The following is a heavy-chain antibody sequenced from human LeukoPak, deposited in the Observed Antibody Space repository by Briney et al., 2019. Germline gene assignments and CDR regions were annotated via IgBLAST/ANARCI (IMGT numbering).Heavy chain of an antibody. CDR1: GFIFSGYW. CDR2: IKQDGSEK. V-gene: IGHV3-7*03. D-gene: IGHD2-8*02. Sequence: GGSLRLSCVGSGFIFSGYWMSWVRQAPGKGLDWVANIKQDGSEKYYADSVRGRFNISRENTKHSLSLQMNSPTADDTAVYYCVRWGAWSSFDYWGQGTPVTVST. J-gene: IGHJ4*02. CDR3: VRWGAWSSFDY.